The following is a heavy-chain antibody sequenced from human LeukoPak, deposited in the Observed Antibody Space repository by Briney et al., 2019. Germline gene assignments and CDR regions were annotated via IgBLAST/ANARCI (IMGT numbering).Heavy chain of an antibody. CDR2: MNPNSGNG. CDR1: GGTFSSYT. CDR3: ARELRRDDI. V-gene: IGHV1-8*02. J-gene: IGHJ3*02. Sequence: ASVKVSCKTSGGTFSSYTISWVRQAPGQGLEWMGWMNPNSGNGDYAQKFQGRVTITTDTSINTAYMELSGLRSEDTAVYYCARELRRDDIWGQGTMVTVSS. D-gene: IGHD6-25*01.